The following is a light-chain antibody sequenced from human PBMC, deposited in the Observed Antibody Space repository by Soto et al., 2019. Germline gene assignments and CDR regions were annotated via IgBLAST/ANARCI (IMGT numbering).Light chain of an antibody. V-gene: IGKV3-11*01. CDR3: QQGGSWPLT. CDR1: QSVNSY. CDR2: DAS. J-gene: IGKJ4*01. Sequence: EIVLTKSPATLSLSKGERGTLSCRASQSVNSYLAWYQQKPGQAPRLLIYDASNRATGVPSRFSGSASGTDFTLTISCLEPEDFAVYYCQQGGSWPLTICGGTKVDIK.